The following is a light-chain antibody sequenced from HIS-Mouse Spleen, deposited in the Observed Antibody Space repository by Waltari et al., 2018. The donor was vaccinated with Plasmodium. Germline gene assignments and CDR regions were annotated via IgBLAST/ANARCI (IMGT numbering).Light chain of an antibody. V-gene: IGLV3-10*01. CDR2: EDR. J-gene: IGLJ3*02. Sequence: SYELTQPPSVSVSPGQTARITCSGDALPKKYAYWYQQKSGQAPVLVIYEDRKRPAGIAERFSGSSSGTMTTLTISGARVEDEADYYCYSTDSSGNHRVFGGGTKLTVL. CDR1: ALPKKY. CDR3: YSTDSSGNHRV.